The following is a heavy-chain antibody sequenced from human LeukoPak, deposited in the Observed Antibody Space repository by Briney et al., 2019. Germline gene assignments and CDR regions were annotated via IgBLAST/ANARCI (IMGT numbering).Heavy chain of an antibody. CDR2: ISYDGSNK. V-gene: IGHV3-30-3*01. CDR3: ARGYYYGMDV. Sequence: GGSLRLSCAASGFTFSSYAMHWVRQAPGKGLEWVAVISYDGSNKYYADSVKGRFTTSRDNSKNSLYLQMNSLRAEDTAVYYCARGYYYGMDVWGQGTTVTVSS. J-gene: IGHJ6*02. CDR1: GFTFSSYA.